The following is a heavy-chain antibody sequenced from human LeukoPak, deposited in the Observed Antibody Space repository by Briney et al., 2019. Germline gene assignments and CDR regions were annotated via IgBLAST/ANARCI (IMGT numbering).Heavy chain of an antibody. CDR3: ARDGRQWLDPPYFDY. J-gene: IGHJ4*02. CDR2: IYTSGST. CDR1: GYSISSGYY. Sequence: SETLSLTCTVSGYSISSGYYWGWIRQPPGKGLEWIGRIYTSGSTNYNPSLKSRVTISVDTSKNQFSLKLSSVTAADTAVYYCARDGRQWLDPPYFDYWGQGTLVTVSS. V-gene: IGHV4-38-2*02. D-gene: IGHD6-19*01.